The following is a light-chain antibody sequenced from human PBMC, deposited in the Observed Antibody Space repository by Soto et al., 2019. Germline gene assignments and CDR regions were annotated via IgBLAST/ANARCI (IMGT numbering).Light chain of an antibody. V-gene: IGKV3D-15*01. CDR2: GAS. CDR1: QSVGSN. CDR3: QQANSFPLT. J-gene: IGKJ4*01. Sequence: EIVMTQSPATLSVSPVERATLSCRASQSVGSNLAWYQQKPGQAPRLLIYGASSRPTGIPDRFSGSGSGTDFTLTISSLQPEDFATYYCQQANSFPLTFGGGTKVDI.